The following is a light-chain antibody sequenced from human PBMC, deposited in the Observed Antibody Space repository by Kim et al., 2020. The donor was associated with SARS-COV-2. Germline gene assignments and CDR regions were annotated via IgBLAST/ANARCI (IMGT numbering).Light chain of an antibody. CDR1: QSVNND. J-gene: IGKJ4*01. CDR3: QQYSEWPLT. V-gene: IGKV3-15*01. Sequence: SVSPGESATLSCRASQSVNNDLAWYQQRPGQAPRLLIFSPSTRAAGIPARFSGSGSGTEFTLSISSLQSEDFAVYYCQQYSEWPLTFGGGTKVEI. CDR2: SPS.